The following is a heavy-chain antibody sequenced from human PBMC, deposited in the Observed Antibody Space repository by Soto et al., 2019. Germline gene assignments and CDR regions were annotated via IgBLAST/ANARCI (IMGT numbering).Heavy chain of an antibody. V-gene: IGHV1-8*01. J-gene: IGHJ4*02. CDR2: MNPNSGNT. CDR1: GYTFTSYD. Sequence: GASVKVSCKASGYTFTSYDINWVRQATGQGLEWMGWMNPNSGNTGYAQKFHGRVTMTRNTSISTAYMELSSLRSEDTAVYYCAAGVNIVATNSVDYWGQGTLVTVSS. D-gene: IGHD5-12*01. CDR3: AAGVNIVATNSVDY.